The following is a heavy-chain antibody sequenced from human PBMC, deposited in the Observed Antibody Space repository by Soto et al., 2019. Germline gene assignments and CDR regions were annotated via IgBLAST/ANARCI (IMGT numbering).Heavy chain of an antibody. Sequence: GGSLRLSCAASGFTFSSYAMHWVRQAPGKGLEWVAVISYDGSNKYYADSVKGRFTISRDNSKNTLYLQMNSLRAEDTALYYCARGYCSGGSCYSVYYYYGMDVWGQGTTVTVSS. CDR3: ARGYCSGGSCYSVYYYYGMDV. CDR2: ISYDGSNK. D-gene: IGHD2-15*01. CDR1: GFTFSSYA. J-gene: IGHJ6*02. V-gene: IGHV3-30-3*01.